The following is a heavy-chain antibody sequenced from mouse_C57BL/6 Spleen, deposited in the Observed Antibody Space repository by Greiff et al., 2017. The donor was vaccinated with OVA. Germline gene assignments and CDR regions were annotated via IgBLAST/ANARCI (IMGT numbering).Heavy chain of an antibody. CDR3: AREGVYYSNYRYFDV. Sequence: VQLKESVAELVRPGASVKLSCTASGFNIKNTYMHWVQQRPEQGLEWIGRIDPANGYPKYAPTFQGKATITADTSSNTVYLPLSSLTSEDTAIYYGAREGVYYSNYRYFDVWGTGTTVTVSS. D-gene: IGHD2-5*01. J-gene: IGHJ1*03. CDR1: GFNIKNTY. CDR2: IDPANGYP. V-gene: IGHV14-3*01.